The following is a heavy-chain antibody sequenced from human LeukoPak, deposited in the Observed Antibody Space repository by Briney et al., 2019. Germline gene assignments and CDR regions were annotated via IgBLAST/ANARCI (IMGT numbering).Heavy chain of an antibody. CDR1: GFTFSSYG. CDR2: ISGSGGST. V-gene: IGHV3-23*01. J-gene: IGHJ4*02. Sequence: GGTLRLSCAASGFTFSSYGMSWVRQAPGKGLEWVSAISGSGGSTYYADSVKGRFTISRDNAKNSLYLQMNSLRAEDTAVYYCARRESGLGGYFGYWGQGTLVTVSS. D-gene: IGHD3-22*01. CDR3: ARRESGLGGYFGY.